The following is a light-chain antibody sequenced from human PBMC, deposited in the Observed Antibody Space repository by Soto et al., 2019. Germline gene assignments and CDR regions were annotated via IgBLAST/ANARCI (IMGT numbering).Light chain of an antibody. Sequence: QSVLTQPPSVSAAPGQKVTISCSGSNSNIGNNYVSWYQHLPGTAPKLLIYDNNKRPSGIPDRFSGSKSGTSATLGITGLPTGDEADYYCGAWDDSLSAVFGGGTKLTVL. CDR1: NSNIGNNY. V-gene: IGLV1-51*01. CDR3: GAWDDSLSAV. J-gene: IGLJ2*01. CDR2: DNN.